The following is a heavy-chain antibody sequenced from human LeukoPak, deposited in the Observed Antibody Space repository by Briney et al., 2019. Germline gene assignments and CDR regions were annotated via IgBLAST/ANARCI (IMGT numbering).Heavy chain of an antibody. CDR2: IYPGDSDT. Sequence: GESLKISCKGSGYSFTSYWIGWVRQMPGKGLEWMGIIYPGDSDTRYSPSFQGQVTISADKPISTAYPQWSSLKASDTAMYYCARQYSSSWYGLDYWGQGTLVTVSS. CDR1: GYSFTSYW. D-gene: IGHD6-13*01. J-gene: IGHJ4*02. CDR3: ARQYSSSWYGLDY. V-gene: IGHV5-51*01.